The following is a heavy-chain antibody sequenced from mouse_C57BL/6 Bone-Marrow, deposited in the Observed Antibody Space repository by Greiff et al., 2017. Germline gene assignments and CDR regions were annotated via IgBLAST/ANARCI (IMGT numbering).Heavy chain of an antibody. J-gene: IGHJ2*01. Sequence: QVQLQQPGAELVKPGASVKVSCKASGYTFTSYWMHWVKQRPGQGLEWIGRIHPSDSDTNYNQKFKGKATLTVDKSSSTASMQLSSLTSADSAVYYCAKGGGNHGRNYFDYWGQGTTLTVSS. D-gene: IGHD2-1*01. V-gene: IGHV1-74*01. CDR3: AKGGGNHGRNYFDY. CDR1: GYTFTSYW. CDR2: IHPSDSDT.